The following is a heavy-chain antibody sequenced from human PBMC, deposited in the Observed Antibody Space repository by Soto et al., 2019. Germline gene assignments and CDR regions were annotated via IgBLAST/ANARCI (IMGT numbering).Heavy chain of an antibody. Sequence: PSEALSLTCAVYGGSFSGYYWSWIRQPPGKGLEWIGEINHSGSTNYNPSLKSRVTISVDTSKNQFSLKLSSVTAADTAVNYCASGELGYCSSTSCYGYFQHWGQGTLVTVSS. D-gene: IGHD2-2*01. V-gene: IGHV4-34*01. CDR2: INHSGST. CDR1: GGSFSGYY. J-gene: IGHJ1*01. CDR3: ASGELGYCSSTSCYGYFQH.